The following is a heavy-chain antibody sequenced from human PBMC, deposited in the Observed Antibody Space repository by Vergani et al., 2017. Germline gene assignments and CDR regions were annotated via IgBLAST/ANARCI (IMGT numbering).Heavy chain of an antibody. Sequence: QVQLQESGPGLVKPSQTLSLTCTVSGGSISSGDYYWSWIRHPPGKGLEWIGYIYYSGSTYYNPSLKSRVTISVDTSKNQFSLKRSSVTAADTAVYYCARRAKPSATTGGMDVWGQGTTVTVSS. D-gene: IGHD1-14*01. CDR3: ARRAKPSATTGGMDV. J-gene: IGHJ6*02. V-gene: IGHV4-30-4*01. CDR2: IYYSGST. CDR1: GGSISSGDYY.